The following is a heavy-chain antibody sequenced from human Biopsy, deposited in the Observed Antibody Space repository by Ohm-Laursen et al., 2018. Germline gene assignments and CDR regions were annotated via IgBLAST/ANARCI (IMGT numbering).Heavy chain of an antibody. D-gene: IGHD3-16*01. CDR1: GFTFSDYQ. CDR2: ISSGGSTI. J-gene: IGHJ4*01. CDR3: GRSYGIMAAPVHL. V-gene: IGHV3-11*01. Sequence: GSLRLSRAASGFTFSDYQMSWIRQTPGKGLEWVSHISSGGSTIFHADSVKGRFTISRDDAKGSLYLQMTNLRAEDTAVYYCGRSYGIMAAPVHLWGQGTLVTVSS.